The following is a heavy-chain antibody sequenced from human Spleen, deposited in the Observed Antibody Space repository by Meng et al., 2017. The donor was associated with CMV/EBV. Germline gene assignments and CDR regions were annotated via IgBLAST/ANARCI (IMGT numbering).Heavy chain of an antibody. Sequence: GGSLRLSCAASGFTFSSYEMNWARQAPGKGLEWVSYISSSGSTIYYADSVKGRFTISRDNAKNSLYLQMNSLRAEDTAVYYCARDHPRRFSGMDVWGQGTTVTVSS. D-gene: IGHD3-16*01. CDR3: ARDHPRRFSGMDV. CDR1: GFTFSSYE. V-gene: IGHV3-48*03. CDR2: ISSSGSTI. J-gene: IGHJ6*02.